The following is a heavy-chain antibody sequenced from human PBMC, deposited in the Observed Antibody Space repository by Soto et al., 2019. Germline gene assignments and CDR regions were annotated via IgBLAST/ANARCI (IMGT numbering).Heavy chain of an antibody. D-gene: IGHD2-2*01. V-gene: IGHV4-61*08. CDR1: GGSISSGGYY. Sequence: SETLSLTCTVSGGSISSGGYYWSWFRQPPGKGLEWIASVYNTGSTSYSPSLKSRVTISLDTSKTQFSLKLSSVTAADTAVYYCARDGFYCSSFSCYLDSWGQGTLVTVSS. CDR2: VYNTGST. CDR3: ARDGFYCSSFSCYLDS. J-gene: IGHJ4*02.